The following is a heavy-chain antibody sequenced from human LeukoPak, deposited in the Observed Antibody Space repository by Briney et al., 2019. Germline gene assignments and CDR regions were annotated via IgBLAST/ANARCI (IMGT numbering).Heavy chain of an antibody. Sequence: PSETLSLTCTVSGGSISSGGYYWSWIRQHPGKGLEWIGYIYYSGSTYYNPSLKSRVTVSVDTSKNQFSLKLSSVTAADTAVYYCARSIASLSSYYYYGMDVWGQGTTVTVSS. CDR1: GGSISSGGYY. V-gene: IGHV4-31*03. D-gene: IGHD6-6*01. CDR2: IYYSGST. J-gene: IGHJ6*02. CDR3: ARSIASLSSYYYYGMDV.